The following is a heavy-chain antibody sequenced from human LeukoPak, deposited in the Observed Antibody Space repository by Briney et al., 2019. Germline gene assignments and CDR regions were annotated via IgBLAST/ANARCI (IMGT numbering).Heavy chain of an antibody. CDR3: ARGTKYRGFDY. D-gene: IGHD2-2*01. CDR2: INHRGST. Sequence: SETLSLTCAVYGGSFSGYYWSWIRQPPGRGLEWIGEINHRGSTNYNPSLKSRVTISVDTSKNQFSLKLSSVTAADTAVYYCARGTKYRGFDYWGQGTLVTVSS. J-gene: IGHJ4*02. V-gene: IGHV4-34*01. CDR1: GGSFSGYY.